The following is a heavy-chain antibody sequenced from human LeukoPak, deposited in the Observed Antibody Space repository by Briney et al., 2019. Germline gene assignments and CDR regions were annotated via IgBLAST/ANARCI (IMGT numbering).Heavy chain of an antibody. Sequence: PSETLSLTCALSGDSIRSNYWSWIRPPPRKGLEWIAYVDYSGSANYNPTLNSRVTISVDTSKNQFSLKLSSVTAADTAVYYCAREWVLDGYIRSRAFDIWGQGTMVTVSS. V-gene: IGHV4-59*01. CDR3: AREWVLDGYIRSRAFDI. J-gene: IGHJ3*02. CDR1: GDSIRSNY. CDR2: VDYSGSA. D-gene: IGHD5-24*01.